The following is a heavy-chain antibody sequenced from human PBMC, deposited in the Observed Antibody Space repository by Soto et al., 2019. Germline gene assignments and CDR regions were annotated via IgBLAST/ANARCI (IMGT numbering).Heavy chain of an antibody. CDR2: FYYSGAT. Sequence: ASGGSVSSGTYYWSWIRQPPGKGLEWIGYFYYSGATNYNPSLKSRVTISVDTSKNQFSLKVSSVTAADTAVYYCARGVIAAAATWGQGILVTVS. V-gene: IGHV4-61*01. CDR1: GGSVSSGTYY. D-gene: IGHD6-13*01. CDR3: ARGVIAAAAT. J-gene: IGHJ4*02.